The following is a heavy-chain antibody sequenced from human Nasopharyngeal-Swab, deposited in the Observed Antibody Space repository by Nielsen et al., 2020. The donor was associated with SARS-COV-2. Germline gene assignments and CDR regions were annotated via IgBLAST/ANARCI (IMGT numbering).Heavy chain of an antibody. V-gene: IGHV4-59*08. CDR1: GCSITSYY. CDR2: IYYSGTT. CDR3: VRVIVGATLRHFDY. Sequence: SETLSLTCPVSGCSITSYYWSWLRQLPGKGLEWIGFIYYSGTTNYNPSLKSRVTISVDTSQNQFSLKLSSVTAADTAVYYCVRVIVGATLRHFDYWGQGTTVTVSS. J-gene: IGHJ4*03. D-gene: IGHD1-26*01.